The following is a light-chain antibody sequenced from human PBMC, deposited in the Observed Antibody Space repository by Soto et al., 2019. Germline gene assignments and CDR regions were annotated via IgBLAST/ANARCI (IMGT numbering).Light chain of an antibody. CDR2: KAS. CDR1: QTISSW. V-gene: IGKV1-5*03. CDR3: QQYYETPWT. J-gene: IGKJ1*01. Sequence: DMKLTQSPSTLSGSVGERVTLTCLASQTISSWLAWYQQKPGKAPKLLIYKASTLKSGVPSRFSGSGSGTEFTLTISSLQTEDVAVYYCQQYYETPWTFGQGTKVDIK.